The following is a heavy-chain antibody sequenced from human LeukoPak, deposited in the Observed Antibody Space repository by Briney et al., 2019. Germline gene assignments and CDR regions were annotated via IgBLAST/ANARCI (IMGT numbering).Heavy chain of an antibody. V-gene: IGHV1-18*01. CDR2: ISTNNGDT. J-gene: IGHJ4*02. Sequence: ASVTVSCKASGYTFNTHGVSWVRQAPGQGLEWMGWISTNNGDTKYAQRLEGRVTLTTDTSTSTVFMEMRSLRSDDTAVYYCARHSGGYCGYFDYWGQGSLITVSS. D-gene: IGHD1-26*01. CDR1: GYTFNTHG. CDR3: ARHSGGYCGYFDY.